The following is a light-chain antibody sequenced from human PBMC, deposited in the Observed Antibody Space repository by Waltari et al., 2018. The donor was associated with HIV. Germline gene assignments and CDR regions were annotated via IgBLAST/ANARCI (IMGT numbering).Light chain of an antibody. V-gene: IGLV2-14*02. J-gene: IGLJ2*01. CDR2: EVT. CDR1: SSNVGSDDL. Sequence: QSALTQPASVSGSPGQSITISCTGTSSNVGSDDLVSWYQQHPGEAPKLIIYEVTKRPSGVSNRFSGSKSGNTASLTISGLQAEDEADYYCSSYTINRSLHVLFGGGTKLTVL. CDR3: SSYTINRSLHVL.